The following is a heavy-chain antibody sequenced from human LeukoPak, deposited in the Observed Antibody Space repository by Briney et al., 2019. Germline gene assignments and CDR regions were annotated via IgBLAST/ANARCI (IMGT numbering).Heavy chain of an antibody. Sequence: SQTLSLTCAISGDSVSSNSAAWNWIRQSPSRGLEWLGRTYYRSKWYNDYAVSVKSRITINPDTSKNQFSLQLNSVTPEDTAVYYCARDPTYYYDSSGYHYGFFDYWGQGTLVTVSS. CDR1: GDSVSSNSAA. D-gene: IGHD3-22*01. CDR3: ARDPTYYYDSSGYHYGFFDY. J-gene: IGHJ4*02. CDR2: TYYRSKWYN. V-gene: IGHV6-1*01.